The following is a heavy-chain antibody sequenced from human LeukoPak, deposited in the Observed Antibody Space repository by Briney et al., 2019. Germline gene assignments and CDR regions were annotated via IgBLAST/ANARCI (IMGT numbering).Heavy chain of an antibody. D-gene: IGHD2-15*01. CDR3: SREVECSGGSCESGFYNYYYGMDV. CDR2: ISSSGSTI. V-gene: IGHV3-48*03. CDR1: GFTFSSYE. Sequence: GRPLRLSCAASGFTFSSYEMNWVRQAPGKGLEWVSYISSSGSTIYYADSVKGRFTISRDNAKNSLYLQMNSLRAEDTAVYYCSREVECSGGSCESGFYNYYYGMDVWGQETTVTVSS. J-gene: IGHJ6*02.